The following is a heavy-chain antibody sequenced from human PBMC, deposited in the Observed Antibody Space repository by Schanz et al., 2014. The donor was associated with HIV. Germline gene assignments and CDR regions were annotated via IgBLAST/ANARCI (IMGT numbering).Heavy chain of an antibody. CDR1: GFTFRRHG. Sequence: VQLVESGGGLVQPGGSLRVSCAASGFTFRRHGMHWVRQAPGKGLEWVAAISYDENNQFYADSVKGRFTISRDNARNTLYLQMNSLRSEDTALYYCARDRLVWFGEFNGLDVWGQGTTV. CDR2: ISYDENNQ. CDR3: ARDRLVWFGEFNGLDV. D-gene: IGHD3-10*01. V-gene: IGHV3-30*03. J-gene: IGHJ6*02.